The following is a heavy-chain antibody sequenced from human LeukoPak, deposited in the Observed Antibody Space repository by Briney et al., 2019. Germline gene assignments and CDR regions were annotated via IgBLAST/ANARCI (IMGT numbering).Heavy chain of an antibody. CDR2: INHSGST. V-gene: IGHV4-34*01. J-gene: IGHJ5*02. CDR3: ARDDIITGRFDP. Sequence: SETLSLTCAVYGGSFSGYYWSWIRQPPGKGLEWIGEINHSGSTNYNPPLKSRVTMSVDTSKNQFSLKLSSVTAADTAVYYCARDDIITGRFDPWGQGTLVTVSS. D-gene: IGHD3-10*01. CDR1: GGSFSGYY.